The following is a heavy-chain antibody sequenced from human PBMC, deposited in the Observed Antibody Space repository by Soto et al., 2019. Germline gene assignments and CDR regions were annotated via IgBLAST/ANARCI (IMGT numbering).Heavy chain of an antibody. D-gene: IGHD2-8*01. CDR3: AHRMVPRHFDY. V-gene: IGHV2-5*02. J-gene: IGHJ4*02. CDR1: GFSLITSGVG. CDR2: IYWDDDK. Sequence: QITLKEAGPTLVKPTQTLTLTCSFSGFSLITSGVGVGWIRQPPGKALEWLALIYWDDDKGYSTSLKSRLTINKATSKNQVVLTMTNMDPTYTNTYSCAHRMVPRHFDYWGQGTLVTVSS.